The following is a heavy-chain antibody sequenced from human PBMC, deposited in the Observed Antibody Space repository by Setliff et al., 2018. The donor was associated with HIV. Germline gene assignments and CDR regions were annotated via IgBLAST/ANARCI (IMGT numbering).Heavy chain of an antibody. Sequence: GASVKVSCKASGGTFSSYAISWVRQAPGQGLEWMGGIIPMYGPAHYAQKFQGRVTITADESTTTAYMELNSLTSADTALYYCARVGFSSRHTGDFFDSWGQGTLVTVSS. V-gene: IGHV1-69*13. D-gene: IGHD5-18*01. J-gene: IGHJ4*02. CDR3: ARVGFSSRHTGDFFDS. CDR2: IIPMYGPA. CDR1: GGTFSSYA.